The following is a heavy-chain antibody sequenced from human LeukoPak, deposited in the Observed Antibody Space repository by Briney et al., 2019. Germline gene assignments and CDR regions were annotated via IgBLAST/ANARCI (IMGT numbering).Heavy chain of an antibody. J-gene: IGHJ4*02. CDR1: GLTFSSYA. V-gene: IGHV3-30-3*01. D-gene: IGHD4-17*01. CDR3: ARRQIYGDYSEY. Sequence: PGGSLRLSCAASGLTFSSYAMHWVRQAPGKGLEWVAVISYDGSNKYYADSVKGRFTISRDNSKNTLYLQMNSLRAEDTAVYYCARRQIYGDYSEYWGQGTLVTVSS. CDR2: ISYDGSNK.